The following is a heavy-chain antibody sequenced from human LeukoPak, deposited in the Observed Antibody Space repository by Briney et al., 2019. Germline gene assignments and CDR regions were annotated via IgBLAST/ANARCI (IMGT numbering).Heavy chain of an antibody. CDR2: IYYSGST. Sequence: SETLSLTCTVSGGSISSYYWSWIRQPPGKGLEWIGYIYYSGSTNYNPSLKSRVTISVDTSKNQFSLKLSSVTAADTAVYYCARAGPGYCSSTSCYIDYYYYMDVWGKGTTVTISS. D-gene: IGHD2-2*02. J-gene: IGHJ6*03. CDR3: ARAGPGYCSSTSCYIDYYYYMDV. CDR1: GGSISSYY. V-gene: IGHV4-59*01.